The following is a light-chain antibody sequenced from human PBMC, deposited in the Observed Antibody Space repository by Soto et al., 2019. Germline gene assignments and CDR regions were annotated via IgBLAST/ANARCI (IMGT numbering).Light chain of an antibody. CDR3: QQYASVPLT. V-gene: IGKV3-15*01. CDR2: GAS. J-gene: IGKJ4*01. CDR1: QSVNSN. Sequence: ETVMTQSPATLFVSPGERATLSCRASQSVNSNLAWYQQESGQPPRLLVFGASTRATGVPARFSGSGSWTEFTLTISGLQSEDFAVYFCQQYASVPLTYGRGPKVEI.